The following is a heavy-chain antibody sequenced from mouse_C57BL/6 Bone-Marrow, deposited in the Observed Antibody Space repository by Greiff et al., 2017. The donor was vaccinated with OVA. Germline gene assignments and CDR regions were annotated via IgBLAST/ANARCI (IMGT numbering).Heavy chain of an antibody. CDR1: GYTFTSYW. Sequence: QVQLQQPGAELVKPGASVKMSCKASGYTFTSYWITWVKQRPGQGLEWIGDIYPGSGSTNYNEKFKSKATLTVDTSSSTAYMQLSSLTSEDSAVYYCARETPDYGSSYWYFDVWGTGTTVTVSS. CDR2: IYPGSGST. D-gene: IGHD1-1*01. CDR3: ARETPDYGSSYWYFDV. V-gene: IGHV1-55*01. J-gene: IGHJ1*03.